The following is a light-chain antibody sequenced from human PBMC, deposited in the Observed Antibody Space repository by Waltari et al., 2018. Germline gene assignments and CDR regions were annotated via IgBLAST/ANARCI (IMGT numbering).Light chain of an antibody. CDR2: GAS. J-gene: IGKJ2*03. CDR3: QQSYSSPRS. CDR1: QTINTY. Sequence: DILVTQSPSSLSASVGDRVTITCRASQTINTYINWFQQKPGKAPKLLIYGASTLQSGVQSRFSGSGLGTVFTLTINNLQPEDVATYHCQQSYSSPRSSGQGTKLEI. V-gene: IGKV1-39*01.